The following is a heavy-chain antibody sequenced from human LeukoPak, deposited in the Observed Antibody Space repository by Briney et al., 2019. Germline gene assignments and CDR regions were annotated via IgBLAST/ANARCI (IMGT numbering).Heavy chain of an antibody. CDR3: ARGEVYDILTGYYLPDY. CDR2: ISAYNGNT. CDR1: GYTFTSYG. J-gene: IGHJ4*02. D-gene: IGHD3-9*01. V-gene: IGHV1-18*04. Sequence: ASVKVSCKASGYTFTSYGISWVRQAPGQGLEWMGWISAYNGNTNYAQKLQGRVTMTTDTSTSTAYMELRSLRSDDTAVYYCARGEVYDILTGYYLPDYWGQGTLVTVSS.